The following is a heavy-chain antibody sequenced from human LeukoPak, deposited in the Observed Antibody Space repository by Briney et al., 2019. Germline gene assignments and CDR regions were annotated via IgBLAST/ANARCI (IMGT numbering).Heavy chain of an antibody. Sequence: GRSLRPSCAASGFTFSSYAMHWVRQAPGKGLEWVAVISYDGSNKYYADSVKGRFTISRDNSKNTLYLQMNSLRAEDTAVYYCARGQTRTRDWFDPWGQGTLVTVSS. D-gene: IGHD1/OR15-1a*01. CDR2: ISYDGSNK. J-gene: IGHJ5*02. CDR1: GFTFSSYA. CDR3: ARGQTRTRDWFDP. V-gene: IGHV3-30*04.